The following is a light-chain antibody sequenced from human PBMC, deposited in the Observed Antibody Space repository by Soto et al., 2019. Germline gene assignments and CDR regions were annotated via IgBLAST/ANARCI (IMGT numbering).Light chain of an antibody. V-gene: IGLV2-14*01. CDR3: SSYSSSTTHVV. J-gene: IGLJ2*01. CDR1: NSDVGGYNY. CDR2: DVS. Sequence: QSALTQPASVSGSPGQSITISCTGTNSDVGGYNYVSWYQQHSGKAPKLMIFDVSNRPSGVSNRFSGSKSGNTASLTISGLQAEDEADYYCSSYSSSTTHVVFGGGTKVTVL.